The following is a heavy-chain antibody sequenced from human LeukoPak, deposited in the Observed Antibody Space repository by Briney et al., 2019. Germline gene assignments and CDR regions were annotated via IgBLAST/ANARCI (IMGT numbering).Heavy chain of an antibody. J-gene: IGHJ5*02. CDR2: IYTSGST. V-gene: IGHV4-4*07. D-gene: IGHD2-21*02. Sequence: SETLSLTCTVSGGSISSYYWSWIRHPAGKGLEWIGRIYTSGSTNYNPSLKSRVTMSVDTSKNQFSLKLSSVTAADTAVYYCARDRHIVVVTARRGNWFDPWGQGTLVTVSS. CDR1: GGSISSYY. CDR3: ARDRHIVVVTARRGNWFDP.